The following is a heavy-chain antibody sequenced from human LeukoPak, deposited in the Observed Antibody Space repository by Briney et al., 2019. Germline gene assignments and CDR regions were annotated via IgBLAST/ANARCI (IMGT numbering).Heavy chain of an antibody. Sequence: SETLSLACTVSDGSIYTYYWSWIRQPPGKGLEWIGYVFYSGSTNYNPSLKSRVTISVDTSKNQFSLKLSSVTAADTAVYYCARVARLRNYYGMDVWGQGTTVTVSS. D-gene: IGHD6-25*01. V-gene: IGHV4-59*01. J-gene: IGHJ6*02. CDR1: DGSIYTYY. CDR2: VFYSGST. CDR3: ARVARLRNYYGMDV.